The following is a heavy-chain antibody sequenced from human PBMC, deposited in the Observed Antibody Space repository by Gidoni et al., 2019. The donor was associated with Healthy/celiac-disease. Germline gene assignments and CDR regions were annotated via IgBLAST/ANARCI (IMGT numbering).Heavy chain of an antibody. CDR3: AKDWSLSSSLFDY. J-gene: IGHJ4*02. CDR1: GFTFDDYT. D-gene: IGHD6-13*01. Sequence: EVQLVESGGVVVQPGGSLRLSCAASGFTFDDYTMHWVRQAPGKGLEWVSLISWDGGSTYYADSVKGRFTISRDNSKNSLYLQMNSLRTEDTALYYCAKDWSLSSSLFDYWGQGTLVTVSS. CDR2: ISWDGGST. V-gene: IGHV3-43*01.